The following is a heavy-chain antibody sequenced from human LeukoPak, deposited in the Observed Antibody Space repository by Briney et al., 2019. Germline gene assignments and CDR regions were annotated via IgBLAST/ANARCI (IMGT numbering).Heavy chain of an antibody. D-gene: IGHD3-9*01. CDR2: IYRGGGT. J-gene: IGHJ4*02. CDR1: GFTVTGSY. V-gene: IGHV3-53*01. CDR3: AKNDENYDILTGYSWYFDY. Sequence: GGSLRLSCAASGFTVTGSYMTRVRQAPGKGLEWVSIIYRGGGTSYANSVGGRFTVSRDNSKNTLYLQMNSLRAEDTAVYYCAKNDENYDILTGYSWYFDYWGQGTLVTVSS.